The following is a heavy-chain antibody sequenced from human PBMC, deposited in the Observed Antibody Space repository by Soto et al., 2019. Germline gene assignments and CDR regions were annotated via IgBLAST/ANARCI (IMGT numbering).Heavy chain of an antibody. D-gene: IGHD3-10*01. CDR1: SGYISSRSHH. J-gene: IGHJ4*02. Sequence: PSETLSLTCTVSSGYISSRSHHWGWIRQAPGRGLEWIGTISDSGNTYSNSSLRGRVTISVDPAKNLFSLRLTSVTAADTAVYYCARRDYIGSYHFDYWGRGALVTVSS. CDR2: ISDSGNT. V-gene: IGHV4-39*01. CDR3: ARRDYIGSYHFDY.